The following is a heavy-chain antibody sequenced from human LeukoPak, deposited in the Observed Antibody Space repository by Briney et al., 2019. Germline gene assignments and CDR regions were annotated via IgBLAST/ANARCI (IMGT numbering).Heavy chain of an antibody. CDR1: GGSISTYY. D-gene: IGHD3-16*01. CDR2: IYYSGNT. Sequence: SETLSLTCSASGGSISTYYWSWLRQPPGKGLEWIGYIYYSGNTNNNPFLKSRLTISVDTSKNQFSLKLSSVTAADTAVYYWARVGQGAFDIWGQGRMGTVSS. CDR3: ARVGQGAFDI. J-gene: IGHJ3*02. V-gene: IGHV4-59*01.